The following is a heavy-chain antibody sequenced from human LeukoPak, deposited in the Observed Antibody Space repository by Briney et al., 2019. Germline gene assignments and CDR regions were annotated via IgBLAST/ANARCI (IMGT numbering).Heavy chain of an antibody. V-gene: IGHV1-18*01. CDR3: ARVKNSASLSWFDP. CDR1: GYTFTSYG. CDR2: ISAYTGNT. D-gene: IGHD2/OR15-2a*01. Sequence: ASVKVSFKASGYTFTSYGISWVRQAPGQGLEWMGWISAYTGNTNYVQKLQGRVTMTTDTSTSTAYMELRSLRSDDTAVYYCARVKNSASLSWFDPWGQGTLVTVSS. J-gene: IGHJ5*02.